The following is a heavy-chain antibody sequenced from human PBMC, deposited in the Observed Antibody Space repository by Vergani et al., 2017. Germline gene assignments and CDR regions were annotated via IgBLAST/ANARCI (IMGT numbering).Heavy chain of an antibody. Sequence: QVQLQESGPGLVKPSQTLSLTCTVSGGSISSGSYYWSWIRQPAGKGLEWIGRIYTSGSTNYNPSLKSRVTMSVDTSKNQFSLKLSSVTAADTAVYYCARAGLRFTQRREGHYYYYYMDVWGKGP. CDR1: GGSISSGSYY. V-gene: IGHV4-61*02. CDR2: IYTSGST. CDR3: ARAGLRFTQRREGHYYYYYMDV. J-gene: IGHJ6*03. D-gene: IGHD3-3*01.